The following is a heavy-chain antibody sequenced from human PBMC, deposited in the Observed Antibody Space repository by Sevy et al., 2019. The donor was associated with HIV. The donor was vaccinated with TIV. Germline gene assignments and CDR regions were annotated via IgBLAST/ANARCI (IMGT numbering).Heavy chain of an antibody. Sequence: GGCLRLSCVASGFTYSMNWVRQAPGKGLEWVSYVSDSSATIHYADSVKGRFTISRDNAKNSLYQQMNTLRAEDPAVAYCASQRGGYERLYYFDSWGQGTLVTVSS. J-gene: IGHJ4*02. V-gene: IGHV3-48*01. CDR3: ASQRGGYERLYYFDS. D-gene: IGHD5-12*01. CDR1: GFTYS. CDR2: VSDSSATI.